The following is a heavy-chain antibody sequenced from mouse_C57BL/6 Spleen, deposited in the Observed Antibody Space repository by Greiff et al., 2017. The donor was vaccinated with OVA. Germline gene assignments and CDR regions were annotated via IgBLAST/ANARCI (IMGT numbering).Heavy chain of an antibody. D-gene: IGHD2-1*01. CDR2: IYPGSGST. Sequence: QVQLQQPGAELVKPGASVKMSCKASGYTFTSYWITWVKQRPGQGLEWIGDIYPGSGSTNYNEKFKSKATLTVDTSSSTAYMQLSSLTSEDSAVYYCARAHYGNYAAMDYWGQGTSVTVSS. CDR1: GYTFTSYW. V-gene: IGHV1-55*01. J-gene: IGHJ4*01. CDR3: ARAHYGNYAAMDY.